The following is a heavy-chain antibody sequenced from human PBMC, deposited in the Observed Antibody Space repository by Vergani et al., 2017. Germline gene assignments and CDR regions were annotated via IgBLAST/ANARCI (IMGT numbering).Heavy chain of an antibody. V-gene: IGHV3-15*01. Sequence: EVQVVESGGGLIKPGGSLRLSCVDSGITFKNAWINWVRQAPGKGLEWIGRIRSKNDGGTVDYAAPLKGRFTISRDDSKDSAFLLVNNLKTEDTSVYLYYTDYKDYWGQGTLVTVSS. CDR3: YTDYKDY. J-gene: IGHJ4*03. CDR1: GITFKNAW. CDR2: IRSKNDGGTV. D-gene: IGHD2-8*02.